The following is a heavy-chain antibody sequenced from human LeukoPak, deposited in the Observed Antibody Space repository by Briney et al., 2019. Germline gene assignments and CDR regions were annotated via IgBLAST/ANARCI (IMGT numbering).Heavy chain of an antibody. CDR3: AREYSSGWYRYFDY. CDR1: GYTFTGYY. CDR2: INPNSGGT. V-gene: IGHV1-2*02. Sequence: ASVKVSCKASGYTFTGYYMHWVRQAPGQGLEWMGWINPNSGGTNYAQKFQGRVTMTRDTSISTAYMELSRLRSDDTAVYYCAREYSSGWYRYFDYWGQGTLVTVSS. J-gene: IGHJ4*02. D-gene: IGHD6-19*01.